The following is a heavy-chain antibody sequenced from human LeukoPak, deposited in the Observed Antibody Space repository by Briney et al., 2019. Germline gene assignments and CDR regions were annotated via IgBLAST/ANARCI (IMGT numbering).Heavy chain of an antibody. CDR3: VRSVYNWNDVDY. CDR1: GSTFDDYA. Sequence: GGSLRLSCAASGSTFDDYAMHWVRQAPGKGLEWVSGISWNSGSIGYADSVKGRFTISRDNAKNSLYLQMNSLRAEDTAVYYCVRSVYNWNDVDYWGQGTLVTVSS. J-gene: IGHJ4*02. CDR2: ISWNSGSI. V-gene: IGHV3-9*01. D-gene: IGHD1-20*01.